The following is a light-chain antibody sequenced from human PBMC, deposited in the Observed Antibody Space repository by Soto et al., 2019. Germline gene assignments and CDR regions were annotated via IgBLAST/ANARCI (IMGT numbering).Light chain of an antibody. J-gene: IGKJ1*01. CDR3: QQYNNWLTWT. CDR2: DTS. V-gene: IGKV3-15*01. CDR1: QSVSIH. Sequence: VMTQSPCTLSGSLGERATLSCRASQSVSIHLAWYQQKPGQAPRLLIYDTSTRATGITARFSGSGSGTEFTLTISSLQSEDFAVYYCQQYNNWLTWTFGQGTKVDI.